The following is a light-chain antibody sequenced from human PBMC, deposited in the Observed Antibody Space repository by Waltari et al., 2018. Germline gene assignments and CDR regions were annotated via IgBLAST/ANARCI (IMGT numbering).Light chain of an antibody. CDR1: SSVFGSYNL. CDR2: EVT. V-gene: IGLV2-23*02. Sequence: QSALTQPASVSGSPGQSITISCPGASSVFGSYNLVSWYQQHPGKAPKVMIYEVTKRPSGVSDRFSGSRSGNTASLTISGLQPEDEADYYCCSYAGSGTLDVVFGGGTKLTVL. CDR3: CSYAGSGTLDVV. J-gene: IGLJ2*01.